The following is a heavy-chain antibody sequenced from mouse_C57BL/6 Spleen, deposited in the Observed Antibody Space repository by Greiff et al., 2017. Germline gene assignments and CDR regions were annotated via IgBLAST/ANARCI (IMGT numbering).Heavy chain of an antibody. J-gene: IGHJ4*01. CDR2: IYPGNSGT. CDR1: GYTFTSYW. D-gene: IGHD4-1*01. CDR3: TRDWDLYYAMDY. Sequence: VQLKQSGTVLARPGASVKMSCKTSGYTFTSYWMHWVKQRPGQGLEWIGAIYPGNSGTSYNQKFKGKAKLTAVTSASTAYMELSSLTNEDSAVDYCTRDWDLYYAMDYWGQGTSVTVSS. V-gene: IGHV1-5*01.